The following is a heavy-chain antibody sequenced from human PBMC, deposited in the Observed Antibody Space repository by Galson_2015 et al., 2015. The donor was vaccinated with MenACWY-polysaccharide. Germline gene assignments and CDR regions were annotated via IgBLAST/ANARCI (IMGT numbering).Heavy chain of an antibody. CDR1: GYSFTSYW. V-gene: IGHV5-51*03. CDR2: IYPGDSDT. Sequence: QSEAGVQKPGESLKISCKGSGYSFTSYWIGWGRQMPGKGLEWVGIIYPGDSDTRYSPSFQGQVTISADKSISPAYLQWSSLKASDTAMYYCASMVAAAGLYFQHWGQGTLVTVSS. J-gene: IGHJ1*01. CDR3: ASMVAAAGLYFQH. D-gene: IGHD6-13*01.